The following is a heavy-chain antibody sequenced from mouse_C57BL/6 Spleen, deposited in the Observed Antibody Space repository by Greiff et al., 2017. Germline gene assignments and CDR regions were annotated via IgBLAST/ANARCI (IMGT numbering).Heavy chain of an antibody. V-gene: IGHV3-6*01. Sequence: EVQLQESGPGLVKPSQSLSLTCSVTGYSITSGYYWNWIRQFPGNKLEWMGYISYDGSNNYNPSLKNRISITRDTSKNQFFLKLNSVTTEDTATYYCARAHYGSSYEYFDVWGTGTTVTVSS. J-gene: IGHJ1*03. CDR3: ARAHYGSSYEYFDV. CDR2: ISYDGSN. D-gene: IGHD1-1*01. CDR1: GYSITSGYY.